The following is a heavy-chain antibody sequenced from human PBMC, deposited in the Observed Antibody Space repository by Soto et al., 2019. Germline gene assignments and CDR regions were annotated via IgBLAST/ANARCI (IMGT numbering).Heavy chain of an antibody. D-gene: IGHD2-2*01. Sequence: SETLSLTCTVSGGSISSYYWSWIRQPPGKGLEWIGYIYYNVNTNYNPSLKSRITISVDTSKNQFSLKLSSVTAADTAVYYCARVPDYWGQGILVTVS. CDR1: GGSISSYY. J-gene: IGHJ4*02. CDR2: IYYNVNT. CDR3: ARVPDY. V-gene: IGHV4-59*08.